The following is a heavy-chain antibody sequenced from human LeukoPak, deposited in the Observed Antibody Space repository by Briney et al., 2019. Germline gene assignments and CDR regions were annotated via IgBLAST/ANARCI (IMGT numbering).Heavy chain of an antibody. CDR3: ARGYRAPQTFYSYHYFDS. Sequence: SETLSLTCAVYGGSFSGYYWNWIRQSPGKGLEWIGEINHFGSTNYNPSLKSRVTLSGDTSKNQFSLKVNSVTAADTAVYYCARGYRAPQTFYSYHYFDSWAQGILVTVSS. J-gene: IGHJ4*02. CDR1: GGSFSGYY. V-gene: IGHV4-34*01. CDR2: INHFGST. D-gene: IGHD5-18*01.